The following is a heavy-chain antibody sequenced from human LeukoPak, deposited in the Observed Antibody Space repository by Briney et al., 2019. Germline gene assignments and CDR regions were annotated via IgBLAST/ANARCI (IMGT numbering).Heavy chain of an antibody. J-gene: IGHJ4*02. CDR2: IRWDGSIQ. V-gene: IGHV3-30*02. D-gene: IGHD2-15*01. CDR3: ARDLSRYCSGGSCYSGHY. Sequence: PGGSLRLSCAASGFTFSSYGMHWVRQAPGKGLEWVAFIRWDGSIQYYADSVKGRFTISRDTYKNTLYLQMNSLRAEDPALYYCARDLSRYCSGGSCYSGHYWGQGTLVTVSS. CDR1: GFTFSSYG.